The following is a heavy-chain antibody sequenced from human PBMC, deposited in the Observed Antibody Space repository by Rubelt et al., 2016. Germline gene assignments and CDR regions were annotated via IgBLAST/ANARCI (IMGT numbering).Heavy chain of an antibody. CDR3: ARVTH. V-gene: IGHV3-33*05. J-gene: IGHJ4*02. Sequence: GLEWVAVISYDGSNKYYADSVKGRFTISRDNSKNTLYLQMNSLRAEDTAVYYCARVTHWGQGTLVTVSS. CDR2: ISYDGSNK.